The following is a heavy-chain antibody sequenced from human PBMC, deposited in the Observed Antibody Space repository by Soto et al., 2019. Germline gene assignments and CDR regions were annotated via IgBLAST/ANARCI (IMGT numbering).Heavy chain of an antibody. CDR2: IYWDDDK. CDR1: GFSLSSTRMA. D-gene: IGHD6-19*01. J-gene: IGHJ4*02. Sequence: QITLKESGPTLVKPTQTLTLTCTFSGFSLSSTRMAVGWIRQPPGKALEWLALIYWDDDKRYSPFLKSRLTIXXXTXXNQVVLTMSNMDPVDTARSYCAHIVVAGLGYYFDYWGQGTLVTVSS. CDR3: AHIVVAGLGYYFDY. V-gene: IGHV2-5*02.